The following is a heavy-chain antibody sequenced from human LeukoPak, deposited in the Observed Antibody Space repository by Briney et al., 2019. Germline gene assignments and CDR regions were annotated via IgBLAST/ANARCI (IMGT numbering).Heavy chain of an antibody. Sequence: PSETLSLTCAVYGGSFSGYYWSWIRQPPGKGLGWIGEINHSGSTNYNTSLKGRVPIAVEPPKNQLSLRLSSVTAADTAVYYCARHASGWIAVAGRYYYYYMDVWGKGTTVTISS. CDR1: GGSFSGYY. CDR2: INHSGST. D-gene: IGHD6-19*01. CDR3: ARHASGWIAVAGRYYYYYMDV. J-gene: IGHJ6*03. V-gene: IGHV4-34*01.